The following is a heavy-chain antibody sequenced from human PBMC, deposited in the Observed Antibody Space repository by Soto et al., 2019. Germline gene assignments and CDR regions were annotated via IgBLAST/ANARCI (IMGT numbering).Heavy chain of an antibody. CDR1: GLEFSNYS. J-gene: IGHJ4*02. D-gene: IGHD6-19*01. CDR3: AKDGNWLDAYFDV. CDR2: SSASGRSR. Sequence: GSLIVSWVSSGLEFSNYSMSLVLQAPGKGLEWVSISSASGRSRYHADSVKGRFTISRDNSKNTLYLHMTNLRAEDTAVYYCAKDGNWLDAYFDVWGQGTPVTVSS. V-gene: IGHV3-23*01.